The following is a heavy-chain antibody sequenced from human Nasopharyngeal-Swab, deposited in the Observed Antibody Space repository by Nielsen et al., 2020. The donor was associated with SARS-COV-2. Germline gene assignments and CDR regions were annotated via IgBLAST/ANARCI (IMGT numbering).Heavy chain of an antibody. J-gene: IGHJ4*02. CDR1: GFTVSSNY. D-gene: IGHD3-10*01. Sequence: ESLKTPCAAPGFTVSSNYMSWVRQAPGKGLEAVAVFYSGGSTYYADPLKGRFTIPRDNSKNTLYLQMNSRSAEEPAVYYCAIITMVRGVWDYWGQGTPVTVSS. CDR2: FYSGGST. CDR3: AIITMVRGVWDY. V-gene: IGHV3-53*01.